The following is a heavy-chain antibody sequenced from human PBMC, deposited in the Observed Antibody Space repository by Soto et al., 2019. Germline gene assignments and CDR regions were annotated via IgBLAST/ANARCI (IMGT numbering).Heavy chain of an antibody. CDR3: ARGSGYYGVYYFDY. D-gene: IGHD3-22*01. J-gene: IGHJ4*02. CDR1: GGSISSYY. V-gene: IGHV4-59*01. Sequence: PSETLSLTCTVSGGSISSYYWSWIRQPPGKGLEWIGYIYYSGSTNYNPSLKSRVTISVDTSKNQFSLKLSSVTAADTAVYYCARGSGYYGVYYFDYWGQGTLVTVSS. CDR2: IYYSGST.